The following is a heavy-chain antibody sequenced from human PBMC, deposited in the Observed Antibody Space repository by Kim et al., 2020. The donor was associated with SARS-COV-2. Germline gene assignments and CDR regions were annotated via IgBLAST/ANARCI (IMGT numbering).Heavy chain of an antibody. J-gene: IGHJ4*02. CDR3: ARRPAGSIDN. CDR2: ST. D-gene: IGHD1-1*01. Sequence: STGYADSGKGRFNISRDNSKNTLYLQMNSLRADDTAVYYCARRPAGSIDNWGQGTLVTVSS. V-gene: IGHV3-23*01.